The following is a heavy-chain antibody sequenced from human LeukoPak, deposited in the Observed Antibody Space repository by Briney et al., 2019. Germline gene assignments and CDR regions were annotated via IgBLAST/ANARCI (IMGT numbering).Heavy chain of an antibody. V-gene: IGHV2-5*02. J-gene: IGHJ3*02. Sequence: SGPTLVNPTQTLTLTFTFSGFSLSTSAMGVGWIRQPPGKALEWLALIYWDDDKRYTPSPKSRLTITKDTSKNQVVLTMTNMDPVDTATYYCAHTRGGSGNYYAIDIWGQGTMVTVAS. CDR1: GFSLSTSAMG. D-gene: IGHD1-26*01. CDR2: IYWDDDK. CDR3: AHTRGGSGNYYAIDI.